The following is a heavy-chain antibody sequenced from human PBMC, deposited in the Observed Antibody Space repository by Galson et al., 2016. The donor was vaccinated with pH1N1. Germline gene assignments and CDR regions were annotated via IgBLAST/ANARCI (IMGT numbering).Heavy chain of an antibody. CDR1: GFSLTTSGVG. CDR3: AHTGFGEFLGYFDY. CDR2: IYWDDDE. J-gene: IGHJ4*02. V-gene: IGHV2-5*05. Sequence: PALVKPTQTLTLTCTFSGFSLTTSGVGVGWIRQPPGKALEWLALIYWDDDERYGPSLKSRLTITKDTSKNQVVLTMTNMDPVDTATYYCAHTGFGEFLGYFDYWGQGTLVTVSS. D-gene: IGHD3-10*01.